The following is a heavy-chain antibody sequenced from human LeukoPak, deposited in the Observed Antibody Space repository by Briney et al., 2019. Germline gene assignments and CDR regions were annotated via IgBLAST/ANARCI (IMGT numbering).Heavy chain of an antibody. D-gene: IGHD6-19*01. J-gene: IGHJ4*02. CDR1: GDSLSSYY. CDR2: IHTRGRT. Sequence: PETLSLTCTVSGDSLSSYYWSWIRQPAGNGLEWIGRIHTRGRTTYNPTLKGRVTMSLDTSKNQFSVKLTSVTAADTAIYYCARWRSSGWGFDYWGQGTLVTVST. CDR3: ARWRSSGWGFDY. V-gene: IGHV4-4*07.